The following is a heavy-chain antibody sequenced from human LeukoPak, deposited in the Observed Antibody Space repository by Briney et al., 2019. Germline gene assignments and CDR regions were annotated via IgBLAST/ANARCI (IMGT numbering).Heavy chain of an antibody. V-gene: IGHV3-23*01. CDR1: GFTFRSYS. CDR2: ISGSGGST. CDR3: AGVSYGYYYGMDV. D-gene: IGHD5-18*01. J-gene: IGHJ6*02. Sequence: GGSLRLSCAASGFTFRSYSMNGVRQAPGKGLEWVSAISGSGGSTYYADSVKGRFTISRDNSKNTLYLQMNSLRAEDTAVYYCAGVSYGYYYGMDVWGQGTTVTVSS.